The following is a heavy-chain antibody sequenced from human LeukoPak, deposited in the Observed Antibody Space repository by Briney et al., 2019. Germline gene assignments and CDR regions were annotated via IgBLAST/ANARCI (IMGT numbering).Heavy chain of an antibody. J-gene: IGHJ6*02. CDR3: ARTYYYYGMDV. Sequence: SGGSLRLSCAASGFTFSSYEMNWVRQAPGKGLEWVSYISSSGSTIYYADSVKGRFTISRDNAKNSLYLQMNSLRAEDTAVYYCARTYYYYGMDVWGQGTTVTVSS. V-gene: IGHV3-48*03. CDR1: GFTFSSYE. CDR2: ISSSGSTI.